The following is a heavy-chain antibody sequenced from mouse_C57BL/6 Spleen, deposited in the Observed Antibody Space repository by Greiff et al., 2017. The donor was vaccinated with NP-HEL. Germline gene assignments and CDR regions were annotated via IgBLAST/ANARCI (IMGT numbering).Heavy chain of an antibody. Sequence: EVKLVESEGGLVQPGSSMKLSCTASGFTFSDYYMAWVRQVPEKGLEWVANINYDGSSTYYLDSLKSRFIISRDNAKNILYLQMSSLKSEDTATYYCARDRGVVEMDYWGQGTSVTVSS. V-gene: IGHV5-16*01. CDR1: GFTFSDYY. CDR2: INYDGSST. CDR3: ARDRGVVEMDY. D-gene: IGHD1-1*01. J-gene: IGHJ4*01.